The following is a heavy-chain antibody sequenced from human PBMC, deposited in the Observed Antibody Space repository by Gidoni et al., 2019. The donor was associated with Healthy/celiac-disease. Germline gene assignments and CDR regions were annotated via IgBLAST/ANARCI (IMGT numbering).Heavy chain of an antibody. J-gene: IGHJ4*02. D-gene: IGHD3-16*02. CDR2: IKQDGSEK. CDR1: GFTFSSYW. V-gene: IGHV3-7*01. CDR3: ARVPSMITFGGVIAKYYFDY. Sequence: EVQLVESGGGLVQPGGSLRLSCAASGFTFSSYWISWVRQAPGKGLEWVANIKQDGSEKYYVDSVKGRVTISRDNAKNSLYLQMNSLRAEDTAVYYCARVPSMITFGGVIAKYYFDYWGQGTLVTVSS.